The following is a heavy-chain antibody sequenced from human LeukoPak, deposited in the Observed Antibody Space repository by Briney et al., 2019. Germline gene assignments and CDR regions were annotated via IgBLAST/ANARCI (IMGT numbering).Heavy chain of an antibody. CDR2: INPNSGGT. CDR1: GYTFTDYY. Sequence: ASVNVSCKASGYTFTDYYMHWVRQAPGQGLEWMGWINPNSGGTNYAQKFQGRVTMTRDTSISTAYMELSRLRSDDTAVYYCARDASLYLSMDVWGKGTTVTVSS. V-gene: IGHV1-2*02. D-gene: IGHD2/OR15-2a*01. CDR3: ARDASLYLSMDV. J-gene: IGHJ6*03.